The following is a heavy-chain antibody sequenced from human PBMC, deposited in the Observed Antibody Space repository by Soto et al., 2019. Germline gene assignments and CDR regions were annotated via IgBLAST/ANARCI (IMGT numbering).Heavy chain of an antibody. V-gene: IGHV4-31*03. CDR3: ARDHRFAGYSSSWFYYYGMDV. CDR1: GGSINSASYY. Sequence: TLSLTCSVSGGSINSASYYWSWVRQRPGKGLEWIGHIFHSGSAYYNAFLKTRLSISVDTSKNQFSLKLNSVTAADTALYYCARDHRFAGYSSSWFYYYGMDVWGQGTTVTVSS. J-gene: IGHJ6*02. CDR2: IFHSGSA. D-gene: IGHD6-13*01.